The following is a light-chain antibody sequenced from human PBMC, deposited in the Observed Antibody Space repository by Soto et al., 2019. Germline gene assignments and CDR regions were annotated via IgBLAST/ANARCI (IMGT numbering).Light chain of an antibody. J-gene: IGKJ3*01. CDR1: QSVSSSY. CDR3: QQYGSSPVT. V-gene: IGKV3-20*01. Sequence: EIMLTQSPGTLSLSPGERATLSCRASQSVSSSYLAWNQQKPGQAPRLLIYGASSRATGIPDRFSGSGSGTDFTLTISRLEPEDFAVYYCQQYGSSPVTFGPGTKVDIK. CDR2: GAS.